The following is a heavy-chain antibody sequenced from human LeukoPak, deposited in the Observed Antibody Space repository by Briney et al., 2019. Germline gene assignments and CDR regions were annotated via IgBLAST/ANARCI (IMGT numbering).Heavy chain of an antibody. CDR3: ARGRRYCSSTTCYYYFDY. CDR2: INPNSGGT. V-gene: IGHV1-2*02. J-gene: IGHJ4*02. Sequence: GASVKVSCKASGYTFTGYYMHWVRQAPGQGLEWMGWINPNSGGTNYAQKFQGRVTMTRDTSISTAYMELSRLRSEDTAVYYCARGRRYCSSTTCYYYFDYWGQGTLVTVSS. D-gene: IGHD2-2*01. CDR1: GYTFTGYY.